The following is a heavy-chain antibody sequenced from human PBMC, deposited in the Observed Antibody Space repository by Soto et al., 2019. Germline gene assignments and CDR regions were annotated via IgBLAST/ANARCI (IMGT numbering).Heavy chain of an antibody. J-gene: IGHJ4*02. D-gene: IGHD1-26*01. CDR3: SRFGAYGSH. Sequence: QVQLVQSGPELKKPGASVKVSCKASGYTFTSYGISWVRQAPGQGLEWMGRINADNGDTDYRQKFQGRITMTADASTDTVYMDLRNLTTDAPGVYYCSRFGAYGSHWGQGTQITVSS. CDR2: INADNGDT. CDR1: GYTFTSYG. V-gene: IGHV1-18*04.